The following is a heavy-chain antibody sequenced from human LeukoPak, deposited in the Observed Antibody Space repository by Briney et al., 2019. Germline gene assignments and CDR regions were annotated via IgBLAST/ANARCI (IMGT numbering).Heavy chain of an antibody. J-gene: IGHJ4*02. CDR2: ISVYNGNT. Sequence: ASVKVSCKASGYIFTSYGITWVRQAPGQGLEWMGRISVYNGNTKYVEKFQGRVSMTTDTSTSTAYMELRSLGSDDTAVYYCAREDLVRGLIGPDYWGQGTLVTVSS. D-gene: IGHD3-10*01. CDR1: GYIFTSYG. V-gene: IGHV1-18*01. CDR3: AREDLVRGLIGPDY.